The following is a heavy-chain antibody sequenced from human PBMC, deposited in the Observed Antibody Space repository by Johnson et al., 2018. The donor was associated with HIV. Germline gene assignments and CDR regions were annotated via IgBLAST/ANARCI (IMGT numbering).Heavy chain of an antibody. CDR3: ALSYSLDAFDI. Sequence: VQLVESGGGLVKPGGSLRLSCAASGLTFSNAWMSWVRQAPGKGLEWVGRIKSKTDGGTTDYAAPVKGRFTISRDDSKNTLYLQMNSLKTEDTAVYYCALSYSLDAFDIWGQGTMVTVSS. CDR1: GLTFSNAW. J-gene: IGHJ3*02. D-gene: IGHD2-21*01. V-gene: IGHV3-15*01. CDR2: IKSKTDGGTT.